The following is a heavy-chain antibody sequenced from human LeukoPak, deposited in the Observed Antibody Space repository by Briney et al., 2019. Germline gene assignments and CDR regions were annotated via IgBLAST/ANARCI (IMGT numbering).Heavy chain of an antibody. CDR2: INSDGSIT. Sequence: PGGSLRLSCAASGFTFTTYWMHWVRQAPGKGLVWVSHINSDGSITSYADSVKGRFTISRDNAKNTLYLQMNSLRAEDTAVYYCARGRGADGMDVWGQGTTVTVSS. V-gene: IGHV3-74*01. CDR3: ARGRGADGMDV. CDR1: GFTFTTYW. J-gene: IGHJ6*02.